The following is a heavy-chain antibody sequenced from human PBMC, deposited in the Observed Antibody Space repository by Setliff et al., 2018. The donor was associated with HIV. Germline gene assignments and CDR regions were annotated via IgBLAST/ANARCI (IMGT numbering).Heavy chain of an antibody. V-gene: IGHV3-11*04. J-gene: IGHJ4*02. CDR2: ISTSGSTI. CDR3: ARSTHY. Sequence: GGSLRLSCAASGLAVGANYMSWVRQAPGKGLEWVSYISTSGSTIYYADSVKGRFMISRDNAKKSLYLQMNSLRVEDTAVYYCARSTHYWGQGTLVTVSS. CDR1: GLAVGANY.